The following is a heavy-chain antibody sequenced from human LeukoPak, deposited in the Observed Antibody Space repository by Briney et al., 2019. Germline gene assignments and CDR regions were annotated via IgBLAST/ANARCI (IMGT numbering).Heavy chain of an antibody. J-gene: IGHJ4*02. V-gene: IGHV5-51*01. D-gene: IGHD4-17*01. CDR1: GYSFDTYW. CDR2: INPGDSDI. CDR3: ARRHDYGFFFDY. Sequence: GESLKISCKTSGYSFDTYWIAWVRQMPGKGLEWMGNINPGDSDIRYSPTFQGRVTISVDKSTSTAYLQWSSLQATDTAMYFCARRHDYGFFFDYWGQGTLITVSS.